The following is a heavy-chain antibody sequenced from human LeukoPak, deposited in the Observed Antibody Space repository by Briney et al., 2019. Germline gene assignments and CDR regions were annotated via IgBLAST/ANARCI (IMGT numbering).Heavy chain of an antibody. CDR1: GASISSHY. V-gene: IGHV4-59*11. J-gene: IGHJ4*02. Sequence: SETLSLTCTVSGASISSHYWSWLRQPPGRGLEWIGYIHYSGITSYDPSLKSRVTMSIDTSKSQFSLNLNSATAADTAVYYCARVYDYGKFDFWGPGTPLTVSS. D-gene: IGHD4/OR15-4a*01. CDR2: IHYSGIT. CDR3: ARVYDYGKFDF.